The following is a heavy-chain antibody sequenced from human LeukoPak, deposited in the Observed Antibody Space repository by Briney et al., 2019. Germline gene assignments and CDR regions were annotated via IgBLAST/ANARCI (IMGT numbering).Heavy chain of an antibody. D-gene: IGHD2-2*01. V-gene: IGHV4-59*08. CDR1: GGSISSYY. J-gene: IGHJ6*03. CDR3: ARVVRGYYMDV. Sequence: SETLSLTCAVSGGSISSYYWSWIRQPPGKGLEWIGYIYYSGSTNYNPSLKSRVTISVDTSKNQFSLKLSSVTAADTAVYYCARVVRGYYMDVWGKGTTVTVSS. CDR2: IYYSGST.